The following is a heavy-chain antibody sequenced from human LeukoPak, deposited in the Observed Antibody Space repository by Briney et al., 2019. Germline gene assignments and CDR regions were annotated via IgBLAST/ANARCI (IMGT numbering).Heavy chain of an antibody. Sequence: SVKVSCXASGGTFSSYAISWVRQAPGQGLEWMGRIIPIFGTANYAQKFQGRVTITTDESTSTAYMELSSLRSEDTAVYYCTMVRGAYDAFDIWGQGTMVTVSS. D-gene: IGHD3-10*01. V-gene: IGHV1-69*05. CDR2: IIPIFGTA. CDR1: GGTFSSYA. CDR3: TMVRGAYDAFDI. J-gene: IGHJ3*02.